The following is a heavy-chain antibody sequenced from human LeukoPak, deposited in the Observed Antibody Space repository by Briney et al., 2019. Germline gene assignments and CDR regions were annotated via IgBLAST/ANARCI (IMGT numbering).Heavy chain of an antibody. CDR1: GGSVSSSSYY. V-gene: IGHV4-39*07. J-gene: IGHJ4*02. D-gene: IGHD3-3*01. CDR3: ARTPYDFWSGYYTTSPPYYFDY. CDR2: IYYSGST. Sequence: SETLSLTCTVSGGSVSSSSYYWGWIRQPPGKGLEWIGSIYYSGSTYYNPSLKSRVTISVDTSKNQFSLKLSSVTAADTAVYYCARTPYDFWSGYYTTSPPYYFDYWGQGTLVTVSS.